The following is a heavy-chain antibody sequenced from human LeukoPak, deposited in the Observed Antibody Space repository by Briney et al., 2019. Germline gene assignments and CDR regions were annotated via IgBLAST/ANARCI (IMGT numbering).Heavy chain of an antibody. CDR2: FDPEDGET. Sequence: ASVKVSCKVSGYTLTELSMHWVRQAPGKGLEWMGGFDPEDGETIYAQKFQGRVTMTEDTSTDTAYMELSSLRSEDTAVYYCATVGVVVPAARVGWWFDPWGQGTLVTVSS. J-gene: IGHJ5*02. D-gene: IGHD2-2*01. V-gene: IGHV1-24*01. CDR1: GYTLTELS. CDR3: ATVGVVVPAARVGWWFDP.